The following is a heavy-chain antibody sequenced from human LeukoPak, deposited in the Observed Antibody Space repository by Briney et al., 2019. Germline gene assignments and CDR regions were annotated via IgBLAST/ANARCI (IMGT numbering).Heavy chain of an antibody. D-gene: IGHD1-14*01. V-gene: IGHV1-18*01. CDR2: INPNSGGT. CDR1: GYTFTSYG. CDR3: ARDIKRSRARWENLGFDP. Sequence: ASVKVSCKASGYTFTSYGISWVRQAPGQGLEWMGWINPNSGGTNYAQKFQGRVTMTTDTSTSTAYMELRSLRSDDTAVYYCARDIKRSRARWENLGFDPWGQGTLVTVSS. J-gene: IGHJ5*02.